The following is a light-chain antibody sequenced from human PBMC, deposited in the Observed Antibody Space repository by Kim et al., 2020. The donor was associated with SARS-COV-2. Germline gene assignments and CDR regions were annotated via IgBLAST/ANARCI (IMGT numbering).Light chain of an antibody. CDR3: QSYDISLSASV. J-gene: IGLJ3*02. CDR2: GNF. Sequence: QSVLTQPPSVSGAPGQRVSITCTGSTSNIGAGYDVHWYQQVPGTAPKVLIYGNFNRPSGVPDRFSASKSATSASLAITGLRAEDEADYYCQSYDISLSASVFGGGTKLTVL. V-gene: IGLV1-40*01. CDR1: TSNIGAGYD.